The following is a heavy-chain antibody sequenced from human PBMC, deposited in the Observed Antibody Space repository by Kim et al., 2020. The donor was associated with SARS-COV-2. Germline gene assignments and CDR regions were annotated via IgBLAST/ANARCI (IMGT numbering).Heavy chain of an antibody. Sequence: SETLSLTCTVSGGSISSSSYYWGWIRQPPGKGLEWIGSIYYSGSTYYNPSLKSRVTISVDTSKNQFSLKLSSVTAADTAVYYCARQIHFLSVVVAATPGGYNWFDPWGQGTLVTVSS. V-gene: IGHV4-39*01. CDR3: ARQIHFLSVVVAATPGGYNWFDP. D-gene: IGHD2-15*01. CDR2: IYYSGST. J-gene: IGHJ5*02. CDR1: GGSISSSSYY.